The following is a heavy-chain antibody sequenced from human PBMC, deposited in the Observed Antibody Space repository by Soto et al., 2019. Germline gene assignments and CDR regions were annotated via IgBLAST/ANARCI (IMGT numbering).Heavy chain of an antibody. D-gene: IGHD1-1*01. CDR3: ARVSGPFSVRDAFDV. Sequence: SQTLSLTCAISGYSVSSNSVTWNWIRQSPSRGLEWLGRAYQRSQWFTDYAVSVKSRITINSDTSKNQFSLQLNSVTPEDTAVYYCARVSGPFSVRDAFDVWGQGTMDTVSS. V-gene: IGHV6-1*01. J-gene: IGHJ3*01. CDR2: AYQRSQWFT. CDR1: GYSVSSNSVT.